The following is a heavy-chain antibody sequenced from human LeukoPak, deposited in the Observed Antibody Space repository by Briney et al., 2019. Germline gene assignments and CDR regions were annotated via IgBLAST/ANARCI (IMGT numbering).Heavy chain of an antibody. Sequence: GGSLRLSCAASGCTFSSYAMSWVRQAPGKGLEWVSAISGSGGSTYYADSVKGRFTISRDNSKNTLYLQMNSLRAEDTAVYYCAKPRGSSGYYYAFDIWGQGTMVTVSS. V-gene: IGHV3-23*01. CDR2: ISGSGGST. CDR3: AKPRGSSGYYYAFDI. J-gene: IGHJ3*02. D-gene: IGHD3-22*01. CDR1: GCTFSSYA.